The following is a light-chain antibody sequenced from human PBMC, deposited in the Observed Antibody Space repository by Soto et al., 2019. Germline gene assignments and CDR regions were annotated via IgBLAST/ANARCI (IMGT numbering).Light chain of an antibody. Sequence: EIVVTQSPATLSLSPGERATLSCRASQSVSSYLAWYQHKPGQAPRLLIHDASTRATGIPPRFSGSGSGTEFTLTISSLQSEDFAVYYCQQYNQWPVITFGQGTRLEIK. CDR2: DAS. CDR3: QQYNQWPVIT. CDR1: QSVSSY. J-gene: IGKJ5*01. V-gene: IGKV3D-15*01.